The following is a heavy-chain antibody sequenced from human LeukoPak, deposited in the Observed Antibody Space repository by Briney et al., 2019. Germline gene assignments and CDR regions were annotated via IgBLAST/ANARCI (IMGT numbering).Heavy chain of an antibody. CDR3: AKDREGTTFDN. CDR2: ISYDGSNK. J-gene: IGHJ4*02. D-gene: IGHD1-7*01. V-gene: IGHV3-30*18. CDR1: GFTFSNYD. Sequence: PGGSLRLSCAASGFTFSNYDMHWVRQAPGKGLEWVAVISYDGSNKYYADSVKGRFTISRDNSKNTVYLQMNSLRAEDTAVYYCAKDREGTTFDNWGQGTLVIVSS.